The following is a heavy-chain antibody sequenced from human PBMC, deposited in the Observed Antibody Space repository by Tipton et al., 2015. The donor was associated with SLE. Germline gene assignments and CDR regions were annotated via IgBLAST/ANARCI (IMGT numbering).Heavy chain of an antibody. Sequence: TLSLTCTVSGGSISSYYWSWIRQPAGKGLEWIGRIYTSGGTNYNPSLKSRVTMSVDTSKNQFSLKLSSVTAADTAVYYCARGLGSGWYDEYFQHWGQGTLVTVSS. CDR2: IYTSGGT. J-gene: IGHJ1*01. D-gene: IGHD6-19*01. CDR1: GGSISSYY. V-gene: IGHV4-4*07. CDR3: ARGLGSGWYDEYFQH.